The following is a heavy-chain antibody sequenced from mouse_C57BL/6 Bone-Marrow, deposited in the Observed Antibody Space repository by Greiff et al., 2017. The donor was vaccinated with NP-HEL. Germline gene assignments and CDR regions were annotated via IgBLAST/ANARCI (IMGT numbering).Heavy chain of an antibody. J-gene: IGHJ1*03. CDR2: ISYDGSN. V-gene: IGHV3-6*01. D-gene: IGHD2-5*01. CDR1: GYSITSGYY. Sequence: EVHLVESGPGLVKPSQSLSLTCSVTGYSITSGYYWNWIRQFPGNKLEWMGYISYDGSNNYNPSLKNRISITRDTSKNQFFLKLNSVTTEDTATYYCARARYYSNYPWYFDVWGTGTTVTVSS. CDR3: ARARYYSNYPWYFDV.